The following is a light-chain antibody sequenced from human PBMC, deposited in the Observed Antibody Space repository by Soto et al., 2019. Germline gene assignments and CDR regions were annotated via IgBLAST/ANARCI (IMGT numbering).Light chain of an antibody. V-gene: IGKV3-11*01. CDR3: HQRSDWPLT. CDR2: DAS. CDR1: QSVSSY. Sequence: EIVLTQSPATLSLSPGERATLSCRASQSVSSYLDWFQKKPGQAPRLLIYDASNRATGIPARFSGSGSGTDFTLTITSLDPEDIAIYYCHQRSDWPLTFGGGAKVDIK. J-gene: IGKJ4*01.